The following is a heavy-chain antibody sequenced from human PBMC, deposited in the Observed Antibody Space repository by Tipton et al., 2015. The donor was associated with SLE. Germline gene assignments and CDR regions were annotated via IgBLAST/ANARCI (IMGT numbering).Heavy chain of an antibody. J-gene: IGHJ3*02. CDR1: TYSISTGYY. D-gene: IGHD4-17*01. CDR3: ARGLRTFPRLDI. V-gene: IGHV4-38-2*02. CDR2: VHYSGST. Sequence: TLSLTCTVSTYSISTGYYWGWVRQPPGKGLEFVGSVHYSGSTDYNSSLKSRITVSLDTSQNQFSLNLSSVTAADTALYYCARGLRTFPRLDIWGLGTKVTVSS.